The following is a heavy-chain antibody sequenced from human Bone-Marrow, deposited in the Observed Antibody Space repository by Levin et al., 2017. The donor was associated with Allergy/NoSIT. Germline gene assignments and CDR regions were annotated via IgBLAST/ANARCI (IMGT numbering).Heavy chain of an antibody. V-gene: IGHV3-23*01. D-gene: IGHD3-16*01. Sequence: QPGGSLRLSCAASGFNFNNYAMSWVRQAPGKGLEWVSIISGSGATIYYADSVKGRVTISRDNSKDMLYLQMNSLRAEDTAVYYCATDPSLVYNYYYMDVWGKGTTVSVSS. CDR3: ATDPSLVYNYYYMDV. CDR2: ISGSGATI. CDR1: GFNFNNYA. J-gene: IGHJ6*03.